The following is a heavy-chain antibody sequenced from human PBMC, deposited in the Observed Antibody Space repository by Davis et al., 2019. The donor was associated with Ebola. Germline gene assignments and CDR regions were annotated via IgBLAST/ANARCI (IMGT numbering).Heavy chain of an antibody. V-gene: IGHV7-4-1*01. Sequence: AASVKVSCKASGYTFTSNVMNWVRQAPGQGLEWMGWINTNTGNPTYAQGFTGRFVFSLDTSVSTAYLQIGSLKAEDTAVYYCARDRPYYGMDVWGQGTTVTVSS. CDR2: INTNTGNP. CDR1: GYTFTSNV. CDR3: ARDRPYYGMDV. J-gene: IGHJ6*02.